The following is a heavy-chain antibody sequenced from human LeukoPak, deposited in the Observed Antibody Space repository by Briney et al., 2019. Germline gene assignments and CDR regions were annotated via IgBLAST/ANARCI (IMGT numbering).Heavy chain of an antibody. Sequence: SETLSLTCTVSGGSISNYYWSWIRQPPGKGLEWIGYIYYSGSTNYNPSLKSRVTISVDTSKNQFSLKLSSVTAADTAVYYCARFGELFDYWGQGTLVTVSS. J-gene: IGHJ4*02. CDR3: ARFGELFDY. CDR2: IYYSGST. V-gene: IGHV4-59*01. D-gene: IGHD3-10*01. CDR1: GGSISNYY.